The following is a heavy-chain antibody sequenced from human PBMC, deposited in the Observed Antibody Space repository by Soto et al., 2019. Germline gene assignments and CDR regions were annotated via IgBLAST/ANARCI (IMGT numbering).Heavy chain of an antibody. D-gene: IGHD2-21*01. Sequence: QVQLVQSGAEVKKPGASVKVSCKASGYTFTSYGISWVRQAPGQGLEWMGWISAYNGNTNYAQKLQGTVTMTTDTAPRTGYMGLRGLRSDDTAGYYCGSSRLVGDGLEGESDWGQGTLVSVSS. CDR3: GSSRLVGDGLEGESD. J-gene: IGHJ4*02. CDR1: GYTFTSYG. V-gene: IGHV1-18*01. CDR2: ISAYNGNT.